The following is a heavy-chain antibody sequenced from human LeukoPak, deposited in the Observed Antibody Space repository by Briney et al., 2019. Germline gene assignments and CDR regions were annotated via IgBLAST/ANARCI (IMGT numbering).Heavy chain of an antibody. D-gene: IGHD2-15*01. CDR2: INHSGST. CDR3: ARHVRILWYFDY. CDR1: GGSISSSSYY. Sequence: PSETLSLTCTVSGGSISSSSYYWGWIRQPPGKGLEWIGEINHSGSTNYNPSLKSRVTISVDTSKNQFSLKLSSVTAADTAVYYCARHVRILWYFDYWGQGTLVTVSS. V-gene: IGHV4-39*01. J-gene: IGHJ4*02.